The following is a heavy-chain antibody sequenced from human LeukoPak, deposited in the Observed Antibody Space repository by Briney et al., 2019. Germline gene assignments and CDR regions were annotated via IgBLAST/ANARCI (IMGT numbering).Heavy chain of an antibody. CDR2: IYHSGST. V-gene: IGHV4-39*07. CDR3: ARDSVVDIEASTTYYFDS. J-gene: IGHJ4*02. CDR1: GGSLSSSSYY. D-gene: IGHD5-12*01. Sequence: PSETLSLTCTVSGGSLSSSSYYWGWIRQPPGKGLERIGSIYHSGSTYYNPSLRSRVTISLDTSKNQFSLKMFSVTAADTAVYYCARDSVVDIEASTTYYFDSWGQGTLVTVSS.